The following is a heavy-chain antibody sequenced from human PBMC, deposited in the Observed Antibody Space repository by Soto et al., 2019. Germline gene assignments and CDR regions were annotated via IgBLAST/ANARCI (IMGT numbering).Heavy chain of an antibody. Sequence: PLETLSLTCSVSGGSISSYYWTWIRQPPGKGLQWIGYISYTGSTTYNPSLESRVTMSRDTSKNQFSLKVSSVTAADTAVYYCASGHYSSGWYSVWGQGTLVTVSS. CDR1: GGSISSYY. V-gene: IGHV4-59*01. J-gene: IGHJ4*02. CDR3: ASGHYSSGWYSV. CDR2: ISYTGST. D-gene: IGHD6-19*01.